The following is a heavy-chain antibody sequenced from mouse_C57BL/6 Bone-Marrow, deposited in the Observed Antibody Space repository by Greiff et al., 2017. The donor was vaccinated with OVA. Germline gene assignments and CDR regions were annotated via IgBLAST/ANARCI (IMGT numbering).Heavy chain of an antibody. D-gene: IGHD2-3*01. J-gene: IGHJ3*01. Sequence: QVQLQQPGAELVRPGSSVKLSCKASGYTFTSYWMDWVKQRPGQGLEWIGNIYPSDSETHYNQKFKDKATLTVDKSSSTAYMQLSSLTSEDSAVYYCARSGYDGYYLFAYWGQGTLVTVSA. CDR2: IYPSDSET. CDR1: GYTFTSYW. V-gene: IGHV1-61*01. CDR3: ARSGYDGYYLFAY.